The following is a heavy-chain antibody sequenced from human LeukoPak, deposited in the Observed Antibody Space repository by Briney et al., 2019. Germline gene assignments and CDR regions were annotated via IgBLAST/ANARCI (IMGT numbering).Heavy chain of an antibody. Sequence: ASVKVSCKASGYTFTTYSMHWVRQSPGQGLEWMAIINLRGGSTDDTQKIQDRVTVTKDTSTSAVYMALSNLRPDDTAVYYCVGDNHMDVWDQGTTVTVSS. V-gene: IGHV1-46*01. CDR1: GYTFTTYS. CDR3: VGDNHMDV. CDR2: INLRGGST. J-gene: IGHJ6*02.